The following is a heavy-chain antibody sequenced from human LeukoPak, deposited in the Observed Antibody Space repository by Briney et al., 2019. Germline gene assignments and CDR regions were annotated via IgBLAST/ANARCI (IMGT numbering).Heavy chain of an antibody. V-gene: IGHV4-38-2*01. Sequence: SETLSLTCAVSGYSISSGYYWGWIRQPPGKGLEWIGSIYHSGSTYYNPSLKSRVTISVDTSKNQFSLKLSSVTAADTAVYYCARCPPVRERYGMDVWGKGTTVTVSS. CDR3: ARCPPVRERYGMDV. CDR2: IYHSGST. J-gene: IGHJ6*04. D-gene: IGHD3-10*01. CDR1: GYSISSGYY.